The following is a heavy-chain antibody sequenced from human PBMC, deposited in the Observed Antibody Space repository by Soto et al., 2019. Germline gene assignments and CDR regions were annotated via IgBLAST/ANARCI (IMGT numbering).Heavy chain of an antibody. Sequence: PVHGYLKTGGFIISRSPCVCLRHARGKRLEWNGWLVVGSGNTHYAQHFQERVTLTRDMSTGTAYMELSSLRSEDTAVYYCAAVPVLRFLRWFRADFAYWRKGSLVPVTS. V-gene: IGHV1-58*01. CDR2: LVVGSGNT. CDR3: AAVPVLRFLRWFRADFAY. D-gene: IGHD3-3*01. J-gene: IGHJ4*02. CDR1: GFIISRSP.